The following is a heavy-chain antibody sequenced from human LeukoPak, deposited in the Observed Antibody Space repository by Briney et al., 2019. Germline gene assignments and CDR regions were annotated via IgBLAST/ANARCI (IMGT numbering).Heavy chain of an antibody. CDR3: ARERSDYDFWSGYIRYGMDV. J-gene: IGHJ6*02. D-gene: IGHD3-3*01. V-gene: IGHV4-30-4*02. Sequence: PSETLSLTCTVSGGSISSGDYYWSWIRQPPGKGLEWIGYIYYSGSTYYNPSLKSRVTISVDTSKNQFSLKLSSVTAADTAVYYCARERSDYDFWSGYIRYGMDVWGQGTTVTVSS. CDR1: GGSISSGDYY. CDR2: IYYSGST.